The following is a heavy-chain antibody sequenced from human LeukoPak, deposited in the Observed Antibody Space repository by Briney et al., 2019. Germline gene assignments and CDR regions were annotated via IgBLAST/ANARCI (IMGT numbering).Heavy chain of an antibody. J-gene: IGHJ3*02. CDR2: IYTSGST. V-gene: IGHV4-4*07. D-gene: IGHD2-15*01. CDR1: VGSISSYY. Sequence: SETLSLTCTVSVGSISSYYWSWIRQPAGEGREWIGRIYTSGSTNSNPSLKSRVTMSVDTSKNQYSLKLSSVTAADTAVYNCARDPPRGWDAFDIWGQGTMVTVSS. CDR3: ARDPPRGWDAFDI.